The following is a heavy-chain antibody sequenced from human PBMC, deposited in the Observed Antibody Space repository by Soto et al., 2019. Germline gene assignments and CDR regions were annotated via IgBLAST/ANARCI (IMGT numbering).Heavy chain of an antibody. CDR1: GYTFTSYG. D-gene: IGHD6-19*01. V-gene: IGHV1-18*01. CDR2: ISAYNGNT. Sequence: QVQLVQSGAEVKKPWASVKVSCKASGYTFTSYGISWVRQAPGQGLEWMGWISAYNGNTNYAQKRLGRVTTTTDTSTSTACMQLRSLGSDDTAVYYCARDSAVAALDPGGQGTLVTLSS. J-gene: IGHJ5*02. CDR3: ARDSAVAALDP.